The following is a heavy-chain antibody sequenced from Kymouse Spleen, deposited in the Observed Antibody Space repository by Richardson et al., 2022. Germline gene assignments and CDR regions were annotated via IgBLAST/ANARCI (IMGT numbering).Heavy chain of an antibody. CDR2: INHSGST. CDR3: ASIVGATFDY. J-gene: IGHJ4*02. V-gene: IGHV4-34*01. D-gene: IGHD1-26*01. CDR1: GGSFSGYY. Sequence: QVQLQQWGAGLLKPSETLSLTCAVYGGSFSGYYWSWIRQPPGKGLEWIGEINHSGSTNYNPSLKSRVTISVDTSKNQFSLKLSSVTAADTAVYYCASIVGATFDYWGQGTLVTVSS.